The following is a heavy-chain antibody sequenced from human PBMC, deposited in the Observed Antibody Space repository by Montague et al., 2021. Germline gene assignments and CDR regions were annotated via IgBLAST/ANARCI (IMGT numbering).Heavy chain of an antibody. Sequence: SLRLSCAASGFTFSTYAMHWVRQPPGKGLEWVSVINSVGDTFHFGSVMGRFSTSTEYANNSSYFQMNSLRAEDTAVYYCAVEFPRGSYAMDVWGRGTTVTVSS. V-gene: IGHV3-13*01. CDR2: INSVGDT. CDR3: AVEFPRGSYAMDV. J-gene: IGHJ6*02. CDR1: GFTFSTYA.